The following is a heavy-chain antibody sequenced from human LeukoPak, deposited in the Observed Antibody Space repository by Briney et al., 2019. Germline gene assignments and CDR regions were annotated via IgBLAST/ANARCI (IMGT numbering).Heavy chain of an antibody. J-gene: IGHJ4*02. CDR3: ARTLTTATWDF. Sequence: ASVKVSCKASGYTSTDYYFNWVRQAPGQGLEWMGWINPKSGGTHYAQNFQDRVTMTRDTSINTAYLELNRLRSDDTAVYYCARTLTTATWDFWGQGTLVTVSS. CDR2: INPKSGGT. D-gene: IGHD4-17*01. CDR1: GYTSTDYY. V-gene: IGHV1-2*02.